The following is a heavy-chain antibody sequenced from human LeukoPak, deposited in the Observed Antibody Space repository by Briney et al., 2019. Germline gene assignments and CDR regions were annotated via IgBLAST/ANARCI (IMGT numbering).Heavy chain of an antibody. D-gene: IGHD5-18*01. CDR3: ARRKDTAIIFDY. CDR1: GGSISSYY. V-gene: IGHV4-59*08. J-gene: IGHJ4*01. CDR2: IYYSGST. Sequence: SETLSLTCTVSGGSISSYYWSWIRQPPGKGLEWIGYIYYSGSTNYNPSLKSRVTISVDMSKNQFSLKLSSVTAADTAVYYCARRKDTAIIFDYWGQEPWSPSPQ.